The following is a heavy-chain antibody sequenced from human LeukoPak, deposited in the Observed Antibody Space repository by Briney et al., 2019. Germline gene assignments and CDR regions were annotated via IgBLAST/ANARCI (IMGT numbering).Heavy chain of an antibody. CDR1: GVAFSNYY. V-gene: IGHV4-34*01. CDR3: TRAVAGHPD. J-gene: IGHJ4*02. CDR2: INHSGYT. Sequence: SETLSLTCAVSGVAFSNYYWSWVRQSPRKGLEWIGEINHSGYTNYNPSLKSRVTMSIDTSENQFSLMLTSVTAADTAVYYCTRAVAGHPDWGQGTLVTVSS. D-gene: IGHD6-19*01.